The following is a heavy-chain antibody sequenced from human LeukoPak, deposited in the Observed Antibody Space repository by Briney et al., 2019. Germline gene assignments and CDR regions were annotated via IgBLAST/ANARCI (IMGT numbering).Heavy chain of an antibody. Sequence: PSETLSLTCAVYGGSFSGYYWSWIRQPPRKGLEWIGEINHSGSTNYNPSLKSRVTISVDTSKNQFSLKLSSVTAADTAVYYCARHHRSAGSFDYWGQGTLVTVSS. CDR3: ARHHRSAGSFDY. CDR1: GGSFSGYY. CDR2: INHSGST. V-gene: IGHV4-34*01. J-gene: IGHJ4*02. D-gene: IGHD3-10*01.